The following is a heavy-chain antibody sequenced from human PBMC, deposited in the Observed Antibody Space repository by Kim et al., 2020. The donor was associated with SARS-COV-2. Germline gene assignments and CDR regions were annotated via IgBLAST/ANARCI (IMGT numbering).Heavy chain of an antibody. CDR3: GGQRSYRPLDY. CDR1: GGAISSGNYF. J-gene: IGHJ4*02. D-gene: IGHD3-10*01. V-gene: IGHV4-31*03. Sequence: TLSLTCTVSGGAISSGNYFWSWIRKLPGKGLEWIGNIYYSGATYYNPSLKSRLRISIDTSQNQFFLTLTSMTAADTAVYYCGGQRSYRPLDYWGQGTLVTVSS. CDR2: IYYSGAT.